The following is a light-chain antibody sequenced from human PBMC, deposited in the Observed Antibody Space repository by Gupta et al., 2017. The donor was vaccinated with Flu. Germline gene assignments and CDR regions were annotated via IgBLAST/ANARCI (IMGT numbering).Light chain of an antibody. CDR2: SAS. CDR3: LQVYNYPWT. J-gene: IGKJ1*01. Sequence: GDRVTITVPARPDLKNQLSWYQQKPGKAPKRLIYSASNLPSGIPSRFSGSGSWTEFTLTISSLQPEDFATYYCLQVYNYPWTFGQGTKVEIK. V-gene: IGKV1-17*01. CDR1: PDLKNQ.